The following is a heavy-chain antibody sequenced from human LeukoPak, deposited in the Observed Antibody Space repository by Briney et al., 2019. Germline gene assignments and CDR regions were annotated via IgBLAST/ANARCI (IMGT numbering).Heavy chain of an antibody. CDR1: GFSLSRYS. V-gene: IGHV3-21*01. CDR3: ARDYGSGLFDI. CDR2: FSSSSSYI. Sequence: PGWSLSLSYAACGFSLSRYSINWGRQAPGKGLGWVSSFSSSSSYIYYADSVKVRFTISRDNAKNSLYLQMNSLRAEDTAVYYCARDYGSGLFDIWGQGTMVTVSS. J-gene: IGHJ3*02. D-gene: IGHD3-10*01.